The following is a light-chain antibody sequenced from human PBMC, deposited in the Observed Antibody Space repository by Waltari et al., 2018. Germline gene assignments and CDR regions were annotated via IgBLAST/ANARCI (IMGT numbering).Light chain of an antibody. V-gene: IGKV3-20*01. CDR1: QRVGRY. J-gene: IGKJ1*01. CDR2: DPS. Sequence: EIVLTQSPATLSLSPGARATLSCRASQRVGRYLAWYQQQPGQAPRHLIYDPSIRATGIPDRFSGSGTVTDLSLTISRLVPEDCAVYCCQKYVSLPATFGQGTKVEIK. CDR3: QKYVSLPAT.